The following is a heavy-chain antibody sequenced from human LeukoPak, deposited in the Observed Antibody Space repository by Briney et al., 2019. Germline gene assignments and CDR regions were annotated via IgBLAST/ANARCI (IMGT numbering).Heavy chain of an antibody. J-gene: IGHJ5*02. CDR1: GYTFTSYY. D-gene: IGHD3-22*01. CDR2: INPSGGST. V-gene: IGHV1-46*01. Sequence: ASVKVSCKASGYTFTSYYMHWVRQAPGQGLEWMGIINPSGGSTSYAQKFQGRVTMTRDMSTSTVYMELSSLRSEDTAVYYCARGPLHDSSGLSWFDPWGQGTLVTVSS. CDR3: ARGPLHDSSGLSWFDP.